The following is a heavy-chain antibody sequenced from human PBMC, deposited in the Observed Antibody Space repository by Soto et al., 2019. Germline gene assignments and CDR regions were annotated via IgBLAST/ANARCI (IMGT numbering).Heavy chain of an antibody. CDR3: ARHIYYDYVPPSGWFDP. Sequence: GASVKVSCKASGGTFSSYTISWVRQAPGQGLEWMGRIIPILGIANYAQKFQGRVTITADKSTSTAYMELSSLRSEDTAVYYCARHIYYDYVPPSGWFDPWGQGTLVTVSS. CDR2: IIPILGIA. CDR1: GGTFSSYT. V-gene: IGHV1-69*02. J-gene: IGHJ5*02. D-gene: IGHD3-16*01.